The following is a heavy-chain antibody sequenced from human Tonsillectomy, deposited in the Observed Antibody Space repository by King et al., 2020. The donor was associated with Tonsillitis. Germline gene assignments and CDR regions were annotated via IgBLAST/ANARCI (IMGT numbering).Heavy chain of an antibody. V-gene: IGHV5-51*03. Sequence: QLVQSGSEVKKPGESLKISCKGSGYSFRSHWIAWVRQMPGKGLEWMGVIYPGDSDTRYRPSFQGQGTISADNSLRTAYLQWSSLKSSDPATYYCARGLNFRSGYYHDDAFDIWGQGTMVTVSS. CDR2: IYPGDSDT. D-gene: IGHD3-22*01. J-gene: IGHJ3*02. CDR1: GYSFRSHW. CDR3: ARGLNFRSGYYHDDAFDI.